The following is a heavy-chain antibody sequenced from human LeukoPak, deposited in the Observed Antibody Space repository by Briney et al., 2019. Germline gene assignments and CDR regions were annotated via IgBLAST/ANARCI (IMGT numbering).Heavy chain of an antibody. D-gene: IGHD6-13*01. CDR3: VKGSISEDGLDF. CDR1: GFTFSRSA. V-gene: IGHV3-23*01. CDR2: ISSSGNT. Sequence: PGGSLRLTCAASGFTFSRSAMTWVRQTPGRGLDWVSSISSSGNTYYADSVKGRFTISRDNSKNMLYLQTNSLRAEDTAVYYCVKGSISEDGLDFWGQGTLVTVSS. J-gene: IGHJ4*02.